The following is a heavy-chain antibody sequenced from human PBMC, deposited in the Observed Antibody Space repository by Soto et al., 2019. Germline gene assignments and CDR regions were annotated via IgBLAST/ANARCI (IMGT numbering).Heavy chain of an antibody. CDR3: ARDTYYYDSSP. CDR1: ASSFTGSY. Sequence: VKGSCNASASSFTGSYRHWVRQAPGQGLEWMGWINPNSGGTNYAQKFQGRVTMTRDTSISTAYMELSRLRSDDTAVYYCARDTYYYDSSPWGQGTLVTVSS. J-gene: IGHJ4*02. V-gene: IGHV1-2*02. D-gene: IGHD3-22*01. CDR2: INPNSGGT.